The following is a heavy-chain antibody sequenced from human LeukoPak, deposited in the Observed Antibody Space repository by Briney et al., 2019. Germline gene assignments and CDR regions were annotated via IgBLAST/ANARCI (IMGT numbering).Heavy chain of an antibody. CDR1: GYTFTGYY. D-gene: IGHD3-16*01. Sequence: ASVKVSCKASGYTFTGYYMHWVRQAPGQGLEWMGWINPNSGGTNYAQKFQGRVTTTRDTSISTAYMELSRPRSDDTAVYYCARPRRGGSRNAFDIWGQGTMVTVSS. V-gene: IGHV1-2*02. CDR2: INPNSGGT. CDR3: ARPRRGGSRNAFDI. J-gene: IGHJ3*02.